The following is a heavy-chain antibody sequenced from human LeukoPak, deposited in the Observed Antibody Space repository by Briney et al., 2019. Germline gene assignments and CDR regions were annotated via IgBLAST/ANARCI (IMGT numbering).Heavy chain of an antibody. J-gene: IGHJ4*02. CDR2: ISAYNGNT. CDR3: ATAVAGIVVPVY. V-gene: IGHV1-18*01. CDR1: GGTFSSYA. Sequence: ASVKVSCKASGGTFSSYAISWVRQAPGQGLEWMGWISAYNGNTNYAQKLQGRVTMTTDTSTSTAYMELRSLRSDDTAVYYCATAVAGIVVPVYWGQGTLVTVSS. D-gene: IGHD6-19*01.